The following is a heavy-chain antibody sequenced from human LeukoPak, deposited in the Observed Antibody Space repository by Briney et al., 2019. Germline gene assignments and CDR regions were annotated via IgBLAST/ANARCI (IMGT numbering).Heavy chain of an antibody. V-gene: IGHV3-23*01. D-gene: IGHD1-7*01. CDR1: GFTFSSYA. CDR3: AKISWNYVDDGNDY. CDR2: ISGSGGST. Sequence: PGGSLRLSCAASGFTFSSYAMSWVRQAPGKGLEWVSAISGSGGSTYYADSVKGRFTISGDNSKNTLYLQMNSLRAEDTAVYYCAKISWNYVDDGNDYWGQGTLVTVSS. J-gene: IGHJ4*02.